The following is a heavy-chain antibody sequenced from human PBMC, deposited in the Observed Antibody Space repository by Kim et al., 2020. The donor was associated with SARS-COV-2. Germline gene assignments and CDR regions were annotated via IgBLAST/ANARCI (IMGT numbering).Heavy chain of an antibody. CDR2: TRNKANSYTT. CDR1: GFTFSDHY. D-gene: IGHD3-9*01. V-gene: IGHV3-72*01. CDR3: AREALYYDILTGYYYYYGMDV. J-gene: IGHJ6*02. Sequence: GGSLRLSCAASGFTFSDHYMDWVRQAPGKGLEWVGRTRNKANSYTTEYAASVKGRFTISRDDSKNSLYLQMNSLKTEDTAVYYCAREALYYDILTGYYYYYGMDVWGQGTTVTVSS.